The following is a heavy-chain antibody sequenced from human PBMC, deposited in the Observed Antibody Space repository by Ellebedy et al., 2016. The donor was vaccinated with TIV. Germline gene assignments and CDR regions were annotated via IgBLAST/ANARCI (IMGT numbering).Heavy chain of an antibody. Sequence: GESLKISCAASGFTFSSYGMHWVRQAPGKGLEWVAVIWYDGSNKYYADSVKGRFTISRDNSKNTLFLQMNSLRAEDTALYYCALTRDYYGSGSVDYWGQGTLVTVSS. CDR1: GFTFSSYG. CDR3: ALTRDYYGSGSVDY. J-gene: IGHJ4*02. D-gene: IGHD3-10*01. CDR2: IWYDGSNK. V-gene: IGHV3-33*01.